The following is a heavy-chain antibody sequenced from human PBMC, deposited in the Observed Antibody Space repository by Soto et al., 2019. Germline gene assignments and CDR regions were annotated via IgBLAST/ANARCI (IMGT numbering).Heavy chain of an antibody. D-gene: IGHD3-9*01. CDR3: ANKGSNYDILTGPFDI. J-gene: IGHJ3*02. CDR1: GYTFTSYY. V-gene: IGHV1-69*02. Sequence: SVKVSCKASGYTFTSYYMHWVRQAPGQGLEWMGRIIPSLGIANYAQKFQGRVTITADKSTSTAYMELSSLRSEDTAVYYCANKGSNYDILTGPFDIWGQGTMVTVSS. CDR2: IIPSLGIA.